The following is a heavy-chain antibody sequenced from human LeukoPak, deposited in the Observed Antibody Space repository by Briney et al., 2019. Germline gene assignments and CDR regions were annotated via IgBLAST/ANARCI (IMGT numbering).Heavy chain of an antibody. Sequence: PGGSLRLSRAASGFTFSSYSMNWVRQAPGKGLEWVSSISSSSYIYYAGSVKGRFTISRDNAKNSLYLQMKSLRAEDTAVYYCARASGSGSLDYWGQGTLVTVSS. D-gene: IGHD3-10*01. CDR3: ARASGSGSLDY. J-gene: IGHJ4*02. V-gene: IGHV3-21*01. CDR1: GFTFSSYS. CDR2: ISSSSYI.